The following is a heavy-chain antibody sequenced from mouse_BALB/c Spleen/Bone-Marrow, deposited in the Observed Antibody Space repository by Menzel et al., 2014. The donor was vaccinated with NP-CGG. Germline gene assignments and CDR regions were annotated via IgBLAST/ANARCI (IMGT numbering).Heavy chain of an antibody. V-gene: IGHV14-1*02. CDR3: VRGNFQFDY. J-gene: IGHJ3*01. Sequence: VQLQQSGAELVRPGALVQLSCITSGFNINESYMHWVKQRPEQGLEWIGWIDPENGDTIYDSNFQGKASISADTSSNTAYRQLSNQTSEDTAVYYCVRGNFQFDYWGQGTLVTVSA. CDR1: GFNINESY. CDR2: IDPENGDT.